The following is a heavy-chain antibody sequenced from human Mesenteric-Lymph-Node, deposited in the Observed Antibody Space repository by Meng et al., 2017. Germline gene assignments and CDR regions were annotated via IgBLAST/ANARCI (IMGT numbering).Heavy chain of an antibody. CDR2: IIPIFGTA. V-gene: IGHV1-69*01. CDR1: VGSFSGYG. Sequence: QGQVVQSGAEVKKPGSSVKVSCKASVGSFSGYGISWVRQAPGQGLEWMGGIIPIFGTANYAQKFQGRVTITADESTSTAYMELSSLRSEDTAVYYCARGPDYYDSSGYFDYWGQGTLVTVSS. J-gene: IGHJ4*02. CDR3: ARGPDYYDSSGYFDY. D-gene: IGHD3-22*01.